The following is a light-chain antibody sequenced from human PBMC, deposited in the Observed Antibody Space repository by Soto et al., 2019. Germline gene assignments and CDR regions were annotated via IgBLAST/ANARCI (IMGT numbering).Light chain of an antibody. J-gene: IGKJ1*01. V-gene: IGKV1-5*02. CDR2: DAS. Sequence: IQLTQSPSSLSASVGDRVTIICRASQSVSTRLAWYQQKPGKAPKLLIYDASTLHSGVSSRFSGSGSGTEFTLTISSLQPNDSATYYCQQYTTYWTFGQGTKVDIK. CDR1: QSVSTR. CDR3: QQYTTYWT.